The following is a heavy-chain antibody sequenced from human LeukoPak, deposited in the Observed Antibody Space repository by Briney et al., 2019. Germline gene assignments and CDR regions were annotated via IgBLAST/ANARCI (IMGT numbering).Heavy chain of an antibody. CDR3: ARGRLEDYYYYMDV. CDR2: IIPIFGTA. V-gene: IGHV1-69*05. CDR1: GGTFSSYA. Sequence: ASVKVSCKASGGTFSSYAISWVRQAPGQGLEWMGGIIPIFGTANYAQKFQGRVTITTDEPTSTAYMELSSLRSEDTAVYYCARGRLEDYYYYMDVWGKGTTVTVSS. D-gene: IGHD6-19*01. J-gene: IGHJ6*03.